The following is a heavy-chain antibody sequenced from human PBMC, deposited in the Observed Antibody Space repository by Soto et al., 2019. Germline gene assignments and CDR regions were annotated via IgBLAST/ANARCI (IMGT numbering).Heavy chain of an antibody. J-gene: IGHJ5*02. CDR1: RFTVSSYS. CDR2: ISSSSSTI. CDR3: ARDHLGYCSSNSCYPSAQFDP. Sequence: GGALGVCCAASRFTVSSYSMNWVRQAPGKGLEWVSYISSSSSTIYYADSVKGRFTISRDNAKNSLYLQMNSLRDEDTAVYYCARDHLGYCSSNSCYPSAQFDPWGQGTLVTGSS. D-gene: IGHD2-2*01. V-gene: IGHV3-48*02.